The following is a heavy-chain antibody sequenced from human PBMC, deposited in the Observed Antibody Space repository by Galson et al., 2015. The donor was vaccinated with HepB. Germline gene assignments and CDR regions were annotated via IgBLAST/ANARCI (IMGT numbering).Heavy chain of an antibody. D-gene: IGHD1-14*01. CDR3: ARDTSRISEAIMDV. CDR2: ISYDGSNK. CDR1: GFTFSSYA. V-gene: IGHV3-30-3*01. Sequence: SLRLSCAASGFTFSSYAMHWVRQAPGKGLEWVAVISYDGSNKYYADSVKGRFTISRDNSKNTLYLQMNSLRAEDTAVYYCARDTSRISEAIMDVWGQGTTVTVSS. J-gene: IGHJ6*02.